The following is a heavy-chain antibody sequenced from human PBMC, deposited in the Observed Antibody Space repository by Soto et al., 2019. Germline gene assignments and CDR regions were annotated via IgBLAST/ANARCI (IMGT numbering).Heavy chain of an antibody. CDR2: ISYDGSNK. CDR1: GFTFSSYG. V-gene: IGHV3-30*18. J-gene: IGHJ4*02. D-gene: IGHD3-10*01. CDR3: AKSSGSGDLDY. Sequence: GGSLRLSCAASGFTFSSYGMHWVCQAPGKGLEWVAVISYDGSNKYYADSVKGRFTISRDNSKNTLYLQMNSLRAEDTAVYYCAKSSGSGDLDYWGQGTLVTVSS.